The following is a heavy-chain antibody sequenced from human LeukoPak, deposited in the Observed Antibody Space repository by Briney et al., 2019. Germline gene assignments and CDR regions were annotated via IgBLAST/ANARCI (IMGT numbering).Heavy chain of an antibody. J-gene: IGHJ4*02. Sequence: GGSLRLSCEASGFTFSDYSMNWVRQAPGEGLEWLSYITSTSDTIYYADFVKGRFTSSRDNAKKSVYLQMNSLRVKDTALYYCVTGAGLYGGGQGTLVTVSS. CDR1: GFTFSDYS. CDR3: VTGAGLYG. V-gene: IGHV3-48*01. CDR2: ITSTSDTI. D-gene: IGHD3-10*01.